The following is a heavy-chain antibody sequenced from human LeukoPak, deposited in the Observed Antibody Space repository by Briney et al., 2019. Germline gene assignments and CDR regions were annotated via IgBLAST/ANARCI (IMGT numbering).Heavy chain of an antibody. CDR3: ARGSFPSDDILTGPFDN. Sequence: AASVTVSCTASGYTFTSYGISWVRQAPGQGLEWMGWISSYNGNTNYAQKLQGRATMTTDTSTSTAYMELRSLRSDDTAVYYCARGSFPSDDILTGPFDNWGQGTLVTVSS. D-gene: IGHD3-9*01. CDR1: GYTFTSYG. V-gene: IGHV1-18*01. CDR2: ISSYNGNT. J-gene: IGHJ4*02.